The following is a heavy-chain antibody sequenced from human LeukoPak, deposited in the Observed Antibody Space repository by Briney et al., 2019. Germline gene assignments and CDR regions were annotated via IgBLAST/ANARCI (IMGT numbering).Heavy chain of an antibody. Sequence: AGGSLRLSCAASGYTFSSYSINWVRQAPGKGLEWVSSISVRSNYIYYADSVRGRFRISRDDARDSLYLQMNSLRAEDTAVYYCVRLRRDSDTSGFYYYYDFWGQGTLVTVSS. CDR3: VRLRRDSDTSGFYYYYDF. CDR2: ISVRSNYI. J-gene: IGHJ4*02. V-gene: IGHV3-21*01. D-gene: IGHD3-22*01. CDR1: GYTFSSYS.